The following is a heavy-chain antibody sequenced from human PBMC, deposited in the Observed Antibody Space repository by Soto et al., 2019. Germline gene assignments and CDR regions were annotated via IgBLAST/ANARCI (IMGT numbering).Heavy chain of an antibody. CDR3: ARWGLRPGSYSYGMDV. J-gene: IGHJ6*02. V-gene: IGHV4-34*01. CDR2: INHSGST. Sequence: QVQLQQWGAGLLKPSETLSLTCAVYGGSFSGYYWSWIRQPPGKGLEWIGEINHSGSTNYNPSLKSRVTISVDTSKNQFSLKLSSVTAADTAVYYCARWGLRPGSYSYGMDVWGQGTTVTVSS. D-gene: IGHD3-10*01. CDR1: GGSFSGYY.